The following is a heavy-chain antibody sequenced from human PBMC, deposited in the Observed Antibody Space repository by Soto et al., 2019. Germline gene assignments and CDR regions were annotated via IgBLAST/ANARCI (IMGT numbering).Heavy chain of an antibody. Sequence: PSETLSLTCTVSGGSISSYFWSWVRQHPGKGLEWIGNIYYSGRTYYNPSLKSRVTISVDTSKNQFSLKLSSVTAADTAVYYCARFAKEEKPKVGSWYYFDYWGQGTRVTVSS. CDR2: IYYSGRT. D-gene: IGHD6-13*01. CDR1: GGSISSYF. V-gene: IGHV4-59*06. J-gene: IGHJ4*02. CDR3: ARFAKEEKPKVGSWYYFDY.